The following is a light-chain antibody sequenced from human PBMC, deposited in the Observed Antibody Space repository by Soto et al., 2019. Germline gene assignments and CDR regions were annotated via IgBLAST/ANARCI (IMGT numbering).Light chain of an antibody. CDR3: SSYAGGSTYVV. Sequence: QSALTQPASVSGSPGQSITISCTGTSSDVGSYDLVSWYQQHPDKAPKLRIYEVSKRPSGVSNRFSGSKSGNTASLTISVLQAEDESDYYCSSYAGGSTYVVFGGGTKLTVL. CDR1: SSDVGSYDL. CDR2: EVS. J-gene: IGLJ2*01. V-gene: IGLV2-23*02.